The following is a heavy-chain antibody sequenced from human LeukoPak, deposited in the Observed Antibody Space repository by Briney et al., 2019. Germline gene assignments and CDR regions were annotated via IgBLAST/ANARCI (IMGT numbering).Heavy chain of an antibody. CDR2: ISGSGGST. Sequence: GGSLRLSCEGSGFTFSSYDLSWVRQAPGKGLEWVSAISGSGGSTYYADSVKGRFTISRDNSKNTLYLQMNSLRAEDTAVYYCARDLSVGAVDTGGQGTLVTVSS. V-gene: IGHV3-23*01. J-gene: IGHJ4*02. D-gene: IGHD6-13*01. CDR3: ARDLSVGAVDT. CDR1: GFTFSSYD.